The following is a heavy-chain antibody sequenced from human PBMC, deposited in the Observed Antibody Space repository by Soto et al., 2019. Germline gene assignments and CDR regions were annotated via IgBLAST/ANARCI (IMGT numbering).Heavy chain of an antibody. CDR1: GASIRSYY. CDR3: ARGTTYGKPSDY. CDR2: INHSGST. V-gene: IGHV4-34*01. Sequence: PSETLSLTCTVSGASIRSYYWSWIRQPPGKGLEWIGEINHSGSTNYNPSLKSRVTVSVDTSKNQFSLELSSVTAADTAVYYCARGTTYGKPSDYWGQGTLVTVSS. D-gene: IGHD4-17*01. J-gene: IGHJ4*02.